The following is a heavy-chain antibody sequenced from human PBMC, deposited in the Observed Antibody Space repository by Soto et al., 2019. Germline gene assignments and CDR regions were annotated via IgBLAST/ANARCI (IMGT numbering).Heavy chain of an antibody. CDR1: GYTFTSYG. CDR3: ARDAGVSGELYY. V-gene: IGHV1-18*01. CDR2: ISAYNGNT. D-gene: IGHD3-16*01. Sequence: QVQLVQSGAEVKKPGASVKVSCKASGYTFTSYGISWVRQAPGQGLEWMGWISAYNGNTNYAQKLQGRVTMTTDTSTSTAYRELRSLRSADTAVDYCARDAGVSGELYYWGQGTLVTVSS. J-gene: IGHJ4*02.